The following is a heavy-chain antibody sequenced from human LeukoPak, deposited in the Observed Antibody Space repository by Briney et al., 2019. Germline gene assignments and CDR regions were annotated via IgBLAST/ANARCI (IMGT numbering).Heavy chain of an antibody. J-gene: IGHJ4*02. D-gene: IGHD3-9*01. CDR1: GGTXSSYA. CDR3: ARAGSYDILTGYFDY. Sequence: SVKVSCKASGGTXSSYAISGVRQAPGQGLEWMEGIIPIFGTANYAQKFQGRVTITADESTSTAYMELSSLRSEDTAVYYCARAGSYDILTGYFDYWGQGTLGTVSS. CDR2: IIPIFGTA. V-gene: IGHV1-69*01.